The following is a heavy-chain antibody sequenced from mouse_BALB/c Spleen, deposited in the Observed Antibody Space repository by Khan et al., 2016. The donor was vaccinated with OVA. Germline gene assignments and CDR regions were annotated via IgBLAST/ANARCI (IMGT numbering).Heavy chain of an antibody. CDR3: ARDRIAY. CDR2: YNPTSGYT. CDR1: GYTFTTYW. J-gene: IGHJ2*01. Sequence: QVQLKQSGAELAKPGASVKMSCKASGYTFTTYWTHWGKQRPGQGLVWIGYYNPTSGYTDYNQKFKDKATLTADKSSSTSYMQLSSLTSDDSAVYYCARDRIAYWGQGTTLTVSS. V-gene: IGHV1-7*01.